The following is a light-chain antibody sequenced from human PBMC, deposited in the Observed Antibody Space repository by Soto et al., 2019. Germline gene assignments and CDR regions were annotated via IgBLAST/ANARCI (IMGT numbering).Light chain of an antibody. Sequence: EIVSTQSPATLSLSPGERATLSCRASQSISRYLAWYQQKPGQAPSLLIYDASNRATGIPVRFSGSGSGTDSTLTIRSLLPEDFAVYYCQQRSNWITFGQGTRLEIK. CDR1: QSISRY. CDR2: DAS. CDR3: QQRSNWIT. J-gene: IGKJ5*01. V-gene: IGKV3-11*01.